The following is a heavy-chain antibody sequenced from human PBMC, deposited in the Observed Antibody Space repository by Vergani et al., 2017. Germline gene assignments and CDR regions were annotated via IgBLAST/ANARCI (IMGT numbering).Heavy chain of an antibody. CDR1: GFPSKNCA. D-gene: IGHD6-6*01. CDR2: MSGSGGST. J-gene: IGHJ4*02. Sequence: EVQLLESGGGLVQPGGSLRLSCAASGFPSKNCAMSWVRQAPGKGLEWVLAMSGSGGSTFYADSVKGRFTISRDNSKNTLYRQMTSLRAEETAVYYCAKVRRFSSSSGPFDYWGQETLVTVSS. V-gene: IGHV3-23*01. CDR3: AKVRRFSSSSGPFDY.